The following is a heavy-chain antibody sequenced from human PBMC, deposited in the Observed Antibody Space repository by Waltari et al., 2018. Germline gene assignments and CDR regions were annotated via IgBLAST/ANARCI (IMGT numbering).Heavy chain of an antibody. D-gene: IGHD1-26*01. CDR3: ARRGMYSGSYYGDGMDV. CDR2: IYYSGST. V-gene: IGHV4-59*08. Sequence: QVQLQESGPGLVKPSETLSLTCTVSGGSISSYYWSWIRQPPGKGLEWIGYIYYSGSTNYNPPLKSRVTISVDTSKNQCSLKLSSVTAADTAVYYCARRGMYSGSYYGDGMDVWGQGTTVTVSS. CDR1: GGSISSYY. J-gene: IGHJ6*02.